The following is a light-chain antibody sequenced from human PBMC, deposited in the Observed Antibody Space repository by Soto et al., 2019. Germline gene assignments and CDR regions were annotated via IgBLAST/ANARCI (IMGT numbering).Light chain of an antibody. CDR3: SSYTSTNTV. V-gene: IGLV2-14*03. CDR2: DVS. Sequence: SVLTQPASVSGSPGQSITISCTGISSDVGGYNYVSWYQQHPGKAPKLMIYDVSDRPSGISNRFSGSKSGNTASLTISGLQTEDEADYYCSSYTSTNTVFGGGTKLTVL. J-gene: IGLJ2*01. CDR1: SSDVGGYNY.